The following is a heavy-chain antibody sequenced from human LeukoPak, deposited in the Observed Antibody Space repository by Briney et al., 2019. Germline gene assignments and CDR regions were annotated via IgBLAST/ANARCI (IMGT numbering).Heavy chain of an antibody. Sequence: SETLSLTCTVSGGSTSSSSYYWGWIRQPPGKGLEWIGSIYYSGSTYYNPSLKSRVTISVDTSKNQFSLKLSSVTAADTAVCYCASHQPDYYDSNLYFDYWGQGTLVTVSS. CDR3: ASHQPDYYDSNLYFDY. CDR1: GGSTSSSSYY. CDR2: IYYSGST. J-gene: IGHJ4*02. V-gene: IGHV4-39*01. D-gene: IGHD3-22*01.